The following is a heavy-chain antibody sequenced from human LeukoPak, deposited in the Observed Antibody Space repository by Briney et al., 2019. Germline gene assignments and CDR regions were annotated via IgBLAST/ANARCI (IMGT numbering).Heavy chain of an antibody. J-gene: IGHJ6*03. D-gene: IGHD1-14*01. V-gene: IGHV3-33*06. CDR3: AKAGDYYYYYMDV. CDR1: GFTFSSYG. CDR2: IWYDGSNK. Sequence: GRFLRLSCAASGFTFSSYGMHWVRQAPGKGLEWVAVIWYDGSNKYYADSVKGRFTISRDNSKNTLYLQMNSLRAEDTAVYYCAKAGDYYYYYMDVWGKGTTVTVSS.